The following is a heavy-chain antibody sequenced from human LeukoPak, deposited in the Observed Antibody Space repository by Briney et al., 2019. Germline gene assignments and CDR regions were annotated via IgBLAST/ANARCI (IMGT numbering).Heavy chain of an antibody. J-gene: IGHJ3*02. D-gene: IGHD3-10*01. CDR1: GGSISSSSYY. Sequence: SETLSLTCTVSGGSISSSSYYWGWIRQPPGKGLEWIGSIYYSGSTYYNPSLKSRVTISVDTSKNQFSLKLSSVTAADTAVYYCARAGPMVRGVKGFDIWGQGTMVTVSS. CDR2: IYYSGST. CDR3: ARAGPMVRGVKGFDI. V-gene: IGHV4-39*07.